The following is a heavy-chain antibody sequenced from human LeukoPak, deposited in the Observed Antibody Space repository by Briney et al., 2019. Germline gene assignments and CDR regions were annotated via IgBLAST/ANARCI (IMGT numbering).Heavy chain of an antibody. V-gene: IGHV4-61*01. CDR3: ARDLTSGGYWVD. D-gene: IGHD1-26*01. CDR2: IYYSGST. Sequence: MSSETLSLTCTVSGYSISSGYYWSWIRQPPGKGLEWIGYIYYSGSTNYNPSLKSRVTISVDTSKNQFSLRLNSVTAADTAVYYCARDLTSGGYWVDWGQGTLVTVSS. J-gene: IGHJ4*02. CDR1: GYSISSGYY.